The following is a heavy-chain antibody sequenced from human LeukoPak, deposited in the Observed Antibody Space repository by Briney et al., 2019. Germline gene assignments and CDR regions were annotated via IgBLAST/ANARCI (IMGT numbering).Heavy chain of an antibody. CDR2: INHSGST. Sequence: SETLSLTCAVYGGSFSGYYWSWIRQPPGKGLEWIGEINHSGSTNYNPSLKSRVTISVDTSKNQFSLKLGSVTAADTAVYYCARVGGLNYYYYYMDVWGKGTTVTVSS. J-gene: IGHJ6*03. CDR1: GGSFSGYY. V-gene: IGHV4-34*01. D-gene: IGHD3-16*01. CDR3: ARVGGLNYYYYYMDV.